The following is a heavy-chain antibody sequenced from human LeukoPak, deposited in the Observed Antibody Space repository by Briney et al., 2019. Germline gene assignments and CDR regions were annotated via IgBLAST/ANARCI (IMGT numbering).Heavy chain of an antibody. J-gene: IGHJ3*02. Sequence: PGGSLRLSCAASGFTFSSYAMHWVRQAPGKGLEWVAVISYDGSNKYYADSVRGRFTISRDNSKNTLYLQMNSLRAEDTAVYYCARATVLVGLMGVFDIWGQGTMVTVSS. CDR2: ISYDGSNK. CDR3: ARATVLVGLMGVFDI. CDR1: GFTFSSYA. D-gene: IGHD2-8*01. V-gene: IGHV3-30-3*01.